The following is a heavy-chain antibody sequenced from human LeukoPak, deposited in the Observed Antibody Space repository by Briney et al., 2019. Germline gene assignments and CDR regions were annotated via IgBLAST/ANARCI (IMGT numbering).Heavy chain of an antibody. CDR2: INHSGST. CDR1: GFTFSDYY. V-gene: IGHV4-34*01. Sequence: GSLRLSCTASGFTFSDYYMSWIRQPPGKGLEWIGEINHSGSTNYNPSLKSRVTISVDTSKNQFSLKLSSVTAADTAVYYCARGRVYYYGSGRRDFDYWGQGTLVTVSS. J-gene: IGHJ4*02. CDR3: ARGRVYYYGSGRRDFDY. D-gene: IGHD3-10*01.